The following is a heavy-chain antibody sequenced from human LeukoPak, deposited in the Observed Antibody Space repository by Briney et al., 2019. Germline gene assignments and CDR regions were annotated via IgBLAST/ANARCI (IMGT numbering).Heavy chain of an antibody. CDR3: ARALPQMATISNLFDY. Sequence: SETLSLTCTVSVGSISSSYWSWIWQPPGKGLEWIGYIYYSGSTNYNPSLKSRVTISVDTSKNQFSLKLSSVTAADTAVYYCARALPQMATISNLFDYWGQGTLVTVSS. CDR2: IYYSGST. V-gene: IGHV4-59*01. J-gene: IGHJ4*02. D-gene: IGHD5-24*01. CDR1: VGSISSSY.